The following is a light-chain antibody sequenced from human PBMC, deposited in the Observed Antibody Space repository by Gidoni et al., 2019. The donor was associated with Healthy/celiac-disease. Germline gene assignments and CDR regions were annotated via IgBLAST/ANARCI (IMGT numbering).Light chain of an antibody. Sequence: EIVLTQSPATLSLSPGERATLSCRASQSVSSYLAWYQQKPGQAPRLLIYDASNRATSIPARFSGSGSGTDFTLTISSLEPEDFAVYYCQQRSNWPRTFXQXTRLEIK. CDR2: DAS. CDR3: QQRSNWPRT. CDR1: QSVSSY. V-gene: IGKV3-11*01. J-gene: IGKJ5*01.